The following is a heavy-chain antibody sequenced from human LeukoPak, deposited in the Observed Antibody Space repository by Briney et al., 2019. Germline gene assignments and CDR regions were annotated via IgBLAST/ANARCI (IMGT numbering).Heavy chain of an antibody. D-gene: IGHD4-17*01. CDR3: ARDRDYAFDY. CDR1: GFTFSDYY. CDR2: ISSSGGTI. J-gene: IGHJ4*02. V-gene: IGHV3-11*04. Sequence: GGSLRLSCAASGFTFSDYYMSWIRQAPGKGLEWVSYISSSGGTIYFADTVKGRFTISRDNGKNSLYLQMNSLRDEDTAVYYCARDRDYAFDYWGQGTLVTVSS.